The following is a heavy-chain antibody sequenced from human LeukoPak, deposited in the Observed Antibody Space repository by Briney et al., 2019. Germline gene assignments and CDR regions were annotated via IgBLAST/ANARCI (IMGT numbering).Heavy chain of an antibody. CDR2: ISSSSDYI. CDR3: TRGPLGGYNSAWFDP. Sequence: GGSLRLSCAASGFTFSTYIMNWVRQAPGRGLEWVSFISSSSDYIYYTDSVKGRFTISRDNAKNSLYLQMNSLRAEDTAFYYSTRGPLGGYNSAWFDPWGQGTLVTVSS. CDR1: GFTFSTYI. V-gene: IGHV3-21*01. J-gene: IGHJ5*02. D-gene: IGHD5-24*01.